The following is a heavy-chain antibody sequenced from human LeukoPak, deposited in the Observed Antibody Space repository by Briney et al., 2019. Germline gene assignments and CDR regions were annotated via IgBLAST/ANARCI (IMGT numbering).Heavy chain of an antibody. J-gene: IGHJ4*02. CDR2: SFYSGST. Sequence: SETLSLTCTVSGGSVSSYLWSWIRQPPGKGLEWIGYSFYSGSTNYNPSLKSRVTISVDTSKNQFSLKLTSVTAADTAVYYCARSLTPPLYYFDYWGQGTLVTVSS. V-gene: IGHV4-59*02. CDR1: GGSVSSYL. CDR3: ARSLTPPLYYFDY.